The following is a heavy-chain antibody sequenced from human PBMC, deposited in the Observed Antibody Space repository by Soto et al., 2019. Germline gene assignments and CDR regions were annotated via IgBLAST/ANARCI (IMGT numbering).Heavy chain of an antibody. D-gene: IGHD4-4*01. Sequence: SETLSLTCAVYGGSFSGYYWSWIRQPPGKGLEWIGEINHSGSTNYNPSLKSRVTISVDTSKNQFSLRLSSVTAADTAVYYCARDGIISNFYFYYAMDVWGQGTTVTVSS. J-gene: IGHJ6*02. CDR3: ARDGIISNFYFYYAMDV. V-gene: IGHV4-34*01. CDR2: INHSGST. CDR1: GGSFSGYY.